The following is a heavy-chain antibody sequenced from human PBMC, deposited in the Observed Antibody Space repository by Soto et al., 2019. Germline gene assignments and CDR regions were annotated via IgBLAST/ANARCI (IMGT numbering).Heavy chain of an antibody. J-gene: IGHJ5*02. D-gene: IGHD4-17*01. CDR1: GGTFSSYA. V-gene: IGHV1-69*06. Sequence: QVKLVQSGAEVKKHGSSVKVSCKASGGTFSSYAISWVRHAPGQGLEWMGGIIPIFGTANYAQKFQGRVTITADKSTSTAHMELSSLRSEDTDVYYCARDSLRWLFDPWGQGTLVTVSS. CDR3: ARDSLRWLFDP. CDR2: IIPIFGTA.